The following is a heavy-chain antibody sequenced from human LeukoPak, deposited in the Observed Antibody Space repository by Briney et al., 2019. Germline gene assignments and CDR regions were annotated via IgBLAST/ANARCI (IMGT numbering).Heavy chain of an antibody. V-gene: IGHV3-66*01. CDR2: MYSGGST. D-gene: IGHD3-16*01. CDR3: ARDLTAYFDY. Sequence: GGSLRLSCAASGFTVSSNYMSWVRQAPGKGLEWVSVMYSGGSTYYADSVKGRFTISRDNSKKTLYLQMNSLRAEDTAVYYCARDLTAYFDYWGQGTLVTFSS. CDR1: GFTVSSNY. J-gene: IGHJ4*02.